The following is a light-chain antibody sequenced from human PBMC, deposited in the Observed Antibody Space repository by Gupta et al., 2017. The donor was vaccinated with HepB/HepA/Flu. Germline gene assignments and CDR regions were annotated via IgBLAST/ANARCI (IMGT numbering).Light chain of an antibody. V-gene: IGKV3-11*01. CDR3: QQRSNWPPFT. Sequence: DIVLTQSPATLSLPRGERATLSCRASQSVSSYLAWYQQKPGQAPRLLIYDASNRATGIPARFSGSGSGTDFTLTISSLEPEDFAVYYCQQRSNWPPFTFGEGTKVEIK. CDR2: DAS. J-gene: IGKJ4*01. CDR1: QSVSSY.